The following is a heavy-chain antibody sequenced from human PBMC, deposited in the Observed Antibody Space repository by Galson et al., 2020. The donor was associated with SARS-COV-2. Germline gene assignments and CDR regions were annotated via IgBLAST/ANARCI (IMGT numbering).Heavy chain of an antibody. V-gene: IGHV3-9*01. CDR3: AQIGPYYDSSGYYHALDY. D-gene: IGHD3-22*01. CDR1: GFTFDDYA. CDR2: ISWNSGSI. Sequence: SLKISCAASGFTFDDYAMHWVRQAPGKGLEWVSGISWNSGSIGYADSVKGRFTISRDNAKNSLYLQMNSLRAEDTALYYCAQIGPYYDSSGYYHALDYWGQGTLVTVSS. J-gene: IGHJ4*02.